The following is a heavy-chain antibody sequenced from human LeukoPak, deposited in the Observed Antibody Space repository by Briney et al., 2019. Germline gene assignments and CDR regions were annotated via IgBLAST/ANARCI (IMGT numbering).Heavy chain of an antibody. J-gene: IGHJ4*02. V-gene: IGHV3-30*18. D-gene: IGHD2-2*01. CDR1: GFTFSSYG. Sequence: GGSLRLSCAASGFTFSSYGMHWVRQAPGKGLEWVAVISYDGSNKYYADSVKGRFTISGDNSKNTLYLQMNSLRAEDTAVYYCAKVGICSSTSCSDYWGQGTLVTVSS. CDR3: AKVGICSSTSCSDY. CDR2: ISYDGSNK.